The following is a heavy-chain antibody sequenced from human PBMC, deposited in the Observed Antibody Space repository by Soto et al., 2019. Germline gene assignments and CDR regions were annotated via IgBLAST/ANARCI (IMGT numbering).Heavy chain of an antibody. V-gene: IGHV1-3*01. CDR3: ARVDTAMVMVDY. D-gene: IGHD5-18*01. CDR2: INAGNGNT. Sequence: VSVKVSCKASGYTFTSYAMHWVRQAPGQRLEWMGWINAGNGNTKYSQKFQGRVTITRDTSASTAYMELSSLRSEDTAVYYCARVDTAMVMVDYWGQGTLVTVSS. CDR1: GYTFTSYA. J-gene: IGHJ4*02.